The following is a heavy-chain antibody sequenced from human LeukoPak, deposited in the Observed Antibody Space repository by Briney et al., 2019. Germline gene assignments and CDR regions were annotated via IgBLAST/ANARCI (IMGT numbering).Heavy chain of an antibody. V-gene: IGHV4-34*01. CDR2: INHSGST. J-gene: IGHJ3*02. CDR3: ARGAAAAFDI. Sequence: PSETLSLTCAVYGGSFSGYYWSWIRQPPGKGLEWIGEINHSGSTNYNPSLKSRVTISVDTSKNQFSLKLSSVTAADTAVYYCARGAAAAFDIWGQGTMVTASS. CDR1: GGSFSGYY. D-gene: IGHD2-15*01.